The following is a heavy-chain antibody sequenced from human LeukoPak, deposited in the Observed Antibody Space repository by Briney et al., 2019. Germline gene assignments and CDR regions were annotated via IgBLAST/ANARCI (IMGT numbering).Heavy chain of an antibody. J-gene: IGHJ6*03. D-gene: IGHD3-10*01. CDR1: GFTFDDYA. CDR3: AKDTIPYGRSYYYMDV. Sequence: GGSLRLSCAASGFTFDDYAMHWVRQAPEKGLEWVSLISGDGDGTYYADSVKGRFTISRDNSKNSLYLQMNSLRTGDTALYYCAKDTIPYGRSYYYMDVWGKGATVTVSS. V-gene: IGHV3-43*02. CDR2: ISGDGDGT.